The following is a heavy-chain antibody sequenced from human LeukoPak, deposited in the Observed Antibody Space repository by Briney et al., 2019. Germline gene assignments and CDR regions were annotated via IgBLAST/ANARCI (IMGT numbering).Heavy chain of an antibody. CDR2: LNQYGNDK. J-gene: IGHJ4*02. CDR3: ARQYYDSGSYYGPWEY. D-gene: IGHD3-10*01. V-gene: IGHV3-7*01. Sequence: GGSLRLSCAASGFTFSSYWMTWVRQAPGKGLEWVANLNQYGNDKYYADSVRGRFTISRDNFKNTLYLQMNSLRAEDTAVYYCARQYYDSGSYYGPWEYWGQGTLVTVSS. CDR1: GFTFSSYW.